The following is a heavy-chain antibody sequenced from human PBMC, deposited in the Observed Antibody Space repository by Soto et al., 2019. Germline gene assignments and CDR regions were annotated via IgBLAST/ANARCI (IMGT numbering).Heavy chain of an antibody. CDR2: ISYDGSNK. D-gene: IGHD6-13*01. V-gene: IGHV3-30*18. Sequence: SLRLSCAASGFTFSSYGMHWVRQAPGKGLEWVAVISYDGSNKYYADSVKGRFTISRDNSKNTLYLQMNSLRAEDTAVYYCAKDSVYSSSWWGAFDIWGQGTMVTVSS. J-gene: IGHJ3*02. CDR3: AKDSVYSSSWWGAFDI. CDR1: GFTFSSYG.